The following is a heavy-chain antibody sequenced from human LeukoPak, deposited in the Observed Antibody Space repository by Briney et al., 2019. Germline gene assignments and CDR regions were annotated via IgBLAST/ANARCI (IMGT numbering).Heavy chain of an antibody. D-gene: IGHD3-22*01. CDR2: INHSGST. J-gene: IGHJ3*02. CDR3: ARELYSSGYHDAFDI. V-gene: IGHV4-34*01. CDR1: GGSFSGYY. Sequence: SEALSLTCAVYGGSFSGYYWSWIRQPPGKGREWIGEINHSGSTNYNPSLKRRVTISVDTSKNQFSLKLSSVTAADTAVYYCARELYSSGYHDAFDIWGQGTMVTVSS.